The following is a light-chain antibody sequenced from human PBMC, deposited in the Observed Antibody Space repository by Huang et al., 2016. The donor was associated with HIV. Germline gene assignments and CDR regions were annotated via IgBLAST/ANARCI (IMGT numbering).Light chain of an antibody. CDR2: GAS. V-gene: IGKV3-20*01. Sequence: EIVLTPSPGTLSLYPGEKATLSCRASQSVSRNYLACYQQKPGQAPRLLIYGASSRATGIPDRFSGSGSGRDFTLTISRLEPEDFAVYYCQQYGSSPAYTFGQGTKLEIK. CDR1: QSVSRNY. J-gene: IGKJ2*01. CDR3: QQYGSSPAYT.